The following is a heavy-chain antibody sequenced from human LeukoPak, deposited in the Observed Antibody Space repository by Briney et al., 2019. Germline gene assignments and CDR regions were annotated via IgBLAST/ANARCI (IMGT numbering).Heavy chain of an antibody. CDR2: IDSDGRST. CDR1: GFTFSGYW. D-gene: IGHD3-10*01. J-gene: IGHJ4*02. Sequence: PGGSLRLSCIASGFTFSGYWMHWVRQAPGKGLVWVSRIDSDGRSTDNADSVKGRFTISRDNAKNTLYLQMNSLRAEDTAVYYCARGGLWFGVYSDYWGQGTLVTVSP. V-gene: IGHV3-74*01. CDR3: ARGGLWFGVYSDY.